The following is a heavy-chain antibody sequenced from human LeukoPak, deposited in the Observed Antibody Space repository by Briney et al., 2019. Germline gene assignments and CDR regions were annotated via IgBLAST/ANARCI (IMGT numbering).Heavy chain of an antibody. Sequence: ASVKVSCNASGYTFTSYAMHWVRQAPGQRLEWMGWINAGNGNTKYSQKFQGRVTITRDTSASTAYMELSSLRSEDTAVYYCARDYEPQLGSGYDYVDYSDWFDPWGQGTLVTVSS. J-gene: IGHJ5*02. V-gene: IGHV1-3*01. CDR1: GYTFTSYA. D-gene: IGHD5-12*01. CDR2: INAGNGNT. CDR3: ARDYEPQLGSGYDYVDYSDWFDP.